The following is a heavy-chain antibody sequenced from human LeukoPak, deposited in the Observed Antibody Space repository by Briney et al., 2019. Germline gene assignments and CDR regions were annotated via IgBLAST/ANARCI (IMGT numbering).Heavy chain of an antibody. CDR2: INPNSGGT. Sequence: ASVTVSCKASGYTFTGYYMHWVRQAPGQGLEWMGWINPNSGGTNYAQKFQGRVTMTRDTSISTAYMELSRLRSDDTAVYYCARRRATVTTFDYWGQGTLVTVSS. J-gene: IGHJ4*02. CDR1: GYTFTGYY. CDR3: ARRRATVTTFDY. D-gene: IGHD4-17*01. V-gene: IGHV1-2*02.